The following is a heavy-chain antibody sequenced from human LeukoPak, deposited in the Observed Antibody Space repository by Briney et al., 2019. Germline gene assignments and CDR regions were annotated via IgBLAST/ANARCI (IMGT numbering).Heavy chain of an antibody. CDR1: GLTFSTSG. V-gene: IGHV3-21*06. D-gene: IGHD1-14*01. Sequence: GGSLRLPCTASGLTFSTSGFNWVRQAPGKGLEWVASIGPTGSDRYHADSIKGRFTIYRDNANNFLYLQMNSLRAEDTAVYYCATETNGRHYDYWGQGTLLTVSS. J-gene: IGHJ4*02. CDR3: ATETNGRHYDY. CDR2: IGPTGSDR.